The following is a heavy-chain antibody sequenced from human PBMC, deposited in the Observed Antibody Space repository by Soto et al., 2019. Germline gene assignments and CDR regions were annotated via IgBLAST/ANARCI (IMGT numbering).Heavy chain of an antibody. D-gene: IGHD6-6*01. J-gene: IGHJ6*02. CDR3: ARDRRYSSSPSYYYYGMDV. Sequence: SETLSLTCTLSGGSISSGDYYWSWIRQPPGKGLEWIGYIYYSGSTYYNPSLKSRVTISVDTSKNQFSLKLSSVTAADTAVYYCARDRRYSSSPSYYYYGMDVWGQGTTVTVSS. CDR1: GGSISSGDYY. CDR2: IYYSGST. V-gene: IGHV4-30-4*01.